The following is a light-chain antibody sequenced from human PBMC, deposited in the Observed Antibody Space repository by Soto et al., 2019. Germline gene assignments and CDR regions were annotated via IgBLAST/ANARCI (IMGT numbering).Light chain of an antibody. CDR2: DAS. CDR3: QQSSNWPT. J-gene: IGKJ4*01. Sequence: EIVLTQSPATLSLSPGERATLSCRASQSVSSYLAWYRQKPGQAPRLLIYDASNRATGIPARFSGSGSGTDFTLTISSLEPEDFAVYYCQQSSNWPTFGGGTKVEIK. CDR1: QSVSSY. V-gene: IGKV3-11*01.